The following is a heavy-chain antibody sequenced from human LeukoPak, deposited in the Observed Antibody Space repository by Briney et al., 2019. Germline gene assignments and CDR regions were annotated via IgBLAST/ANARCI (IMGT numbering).Heavy chain of an antibody. Sequence: SGTLSLTCAVSGASLSGNAWWSWVRQPPGKGLEWMGEISESGGTNYNSALKTRITISVDTSKNHFSLKLTSVTAADTAVYYCARLANSYGSGNYDSWGQGTLVIVSS. CDR2: ISESGGT. CDR3: ARLANSYGSGNYDS. CDR1: GASLSGNAW. D-gene: IGHD3-10*01. J-gene: IGHJ5*02. V-gene: IGHV4-4*02.